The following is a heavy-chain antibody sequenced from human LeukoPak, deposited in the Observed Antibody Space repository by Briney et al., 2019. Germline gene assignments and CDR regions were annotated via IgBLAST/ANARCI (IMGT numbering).Heavy chain of an antibody. Sequence: GVSLILPCTASGMATLYFLECAGPFKKKGGEGLANIVRDGCVQHYVDSVEGRFTISRDSAKNSLALQMHSLRAEDTAVYYCTGGSDKVLSGEYYYYTDVWGTGTTVTVSS. D-gene: IGHD2/OR15-2a*01. J-gene: IGHJ6*03. CDR1: GMATLYF. CDR2: IVRDGCVQ. CDR3: TGGSDKVLSGEYYYYTDV. V-gene: IGHV3-7*01.